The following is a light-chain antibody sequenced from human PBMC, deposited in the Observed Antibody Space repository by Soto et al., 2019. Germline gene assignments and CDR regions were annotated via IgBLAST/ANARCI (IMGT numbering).Light chain of an antibody. CDR1: QSVSSSY. J-gene: IGKJ5*01. V-gene: IGKV3D-20*02. CDR2: GAS. Sequence: ETVLTQSPGTLSLSPGERTTLXXRASQSVSSSYLAWYHQRPGQAPRLXXYGASRRATGIPDRFSGSGSGTDFTLTISSLEPEDFAIYYCQQRQYWPPITFGQGTRLEIK. CDR3: QQRQYWPPIT.